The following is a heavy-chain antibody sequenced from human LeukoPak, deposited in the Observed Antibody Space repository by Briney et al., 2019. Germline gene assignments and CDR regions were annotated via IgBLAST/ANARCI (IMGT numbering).Heavy chain of an antibody. CDR1: GYTFTGYY. CDR2: INPNSGGT. CDR3: ARVGALDYYMDV. V-gene: IGHV1-2*02. Sequence: ASVKVSCEASGYTFTGYYMHWVRQAPGQELEWMGWINPNSGGTNYAQKFQGRVTMTRDTSISTAYMELSRLRSDDTAVYYSARVGALDYYMDVWGKGTTVTVSS. J-gene: IGHJ6*03.